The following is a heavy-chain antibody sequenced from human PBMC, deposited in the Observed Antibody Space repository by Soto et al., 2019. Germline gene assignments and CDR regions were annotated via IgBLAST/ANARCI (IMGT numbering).Heavy chain of an antibody. J-gene: IGHJ5*02. Sequence: PSETLSLTCTVSGGSISSGGYYWSGIRQHPGKGLEWIGYIYYSGSTYYNPSLKSRVTISVDTSKNQFSLKLSSVTAADTAVYYCARDVLNWFDPWGQGTLVTVSS. V-gene: IGHV4-31*03. CDR1: GGSISSGGYY. CDR2: IYYSGST. CDR3: ARDVLNWFDP.